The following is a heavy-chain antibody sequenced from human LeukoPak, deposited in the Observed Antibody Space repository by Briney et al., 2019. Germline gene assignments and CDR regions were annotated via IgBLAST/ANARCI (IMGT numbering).Heavy chain of an antibody. V-gene: IGHV3-20*04. CDR1: GFTFDDYG. D-gene: IGHD3-22*01. CDR3: ARDNYYYDSSGYYHFDY. CDR2: INWNGAST. J-gene: IGHJ4*02. Sequence: GGSLRLSCAASGFTFDDYGMSWVRQAPGKGLEWVSGINWNGASTGYADSVKGRFTISRDNAKNSLYLQMNSLRVEDTALYYCARDNYYYDSSGYYHFDYWGQGTLVTVSS.